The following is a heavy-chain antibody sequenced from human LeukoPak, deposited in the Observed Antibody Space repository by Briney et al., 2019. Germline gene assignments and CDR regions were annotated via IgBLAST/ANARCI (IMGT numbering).Heavy chain of an antibody. CDR1: GFNVSSNY. D-gene: IGHD6-13*01. CDR3: AKVGSSWPSYYGMDV. Sequence: GGSLRLSCAASGFNVSSNYMTWVRQAPGKGLEWVSVIYSAGKTYYADSVKGRFTISRDNSKNTLYLQMNSLRAEDTAVYYCAKVGSSWPSYYGMDVWGQGTTVTVSS. J-gene: IGHJ6*02. V-gene: IGHV3-53*01. CDR2: IYSAGKT.